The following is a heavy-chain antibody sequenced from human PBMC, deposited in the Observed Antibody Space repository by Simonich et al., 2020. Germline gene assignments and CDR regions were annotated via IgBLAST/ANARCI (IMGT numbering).Heavy chain of an antibody. V-gene: IGHV1-2*02. CDR2: FNPNSGCP. CDR1: GYNFTGYS. J-gene: IGHJ4*02. D-gene: IGHD5-12*01. CDR3: ASSKLATIDY. Sequence: QVQLVQSGAEVKKPGASVKVSCKASGYNFTGYSMPWVRQAPGQGLEWMGWFNPNSGCPNYAQKFQGRVTMTRDTSISTAYMELSRLRSDDTAVYYCASSKLATIDYWGQGTLVTVSS.